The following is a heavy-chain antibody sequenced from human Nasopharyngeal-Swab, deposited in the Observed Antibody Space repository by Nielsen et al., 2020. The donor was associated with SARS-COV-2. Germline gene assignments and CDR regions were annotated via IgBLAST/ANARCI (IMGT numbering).Heavy chain of an antibody. CDR2: ISSNGGST. D-gene: IGHD4-11*01. CDR1: GFTFSSYA. V-gene: IGHV3-64*01. CDR3: ARTRRATVTTGAFDI. J-gene: IGHJ3*02. Sequence: GESLKISCAASGFTFSSYAMHWVRQAPGKGLEYVSAISSNGGSTYYANSVKGRFTISRDNSKNTLYLQMGSLRAEDMAVYYFARTRRATVTTGAFDIWGQGTMVTVSS.